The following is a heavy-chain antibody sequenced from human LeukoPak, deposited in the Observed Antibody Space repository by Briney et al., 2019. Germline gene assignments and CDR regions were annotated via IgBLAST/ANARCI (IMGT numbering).Heavy chain of an antibody. CDR3: ARRVEYYYYYMDV. CDR2: IYHSGST. Sequence: PSETLSLTCAVSGGSISSSNWWSWVRQPPGKGLEWIGEIYHSGSTNYNPSLKSRVTISVDRSKNQFSLKLSSVTAADTAVYYCARRVEYYYYYMDVWGKGTTVTVSS. V-gene: IGHV4-4*02. J-gene: IGHJ6*03. CDR1: GGSISSSNW.